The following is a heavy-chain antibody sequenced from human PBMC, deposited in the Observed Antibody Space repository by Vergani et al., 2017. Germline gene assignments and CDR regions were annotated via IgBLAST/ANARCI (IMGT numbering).Heavy chain of an antibody. V-gene: IGHV3-11*01. J-gene: IGHJ4*02. Sequence: QVQLVESGGGLVKPGGSLRLSCAASGFSFSDHYMTWIRQAPGKGLEWVSYISNSGNTIEYGDSVKGRFSISRDNAKSSLFLQMDSLRAEDTAVYYCAGPQWTNAYYYGGFDYWGQGILVTVSS. D-gene: IGHD3-22*01. CDR2: ISNSGNTI. CDR3: AGPQWTNAYYYGGFDY. CDR1: GFSFSDHY.